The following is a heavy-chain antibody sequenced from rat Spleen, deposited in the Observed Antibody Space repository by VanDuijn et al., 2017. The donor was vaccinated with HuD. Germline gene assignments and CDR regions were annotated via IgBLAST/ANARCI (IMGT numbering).Heavy chain of an antibody. CDR2: INTGGGNT. Sequence: EVQLVESGGGLVQPGRSLKLSCAASGFTFSNYYMACVRQAPTKGLEWVAYINTGGGNTYYRDSVRGRFTISRNNAKSTLYLQMDSLRSEDKATYYCTTANNGGFSELYYFDYWGQGVMVTVSS. D-gene: IGHD1-11*01. CDR3: TTANNGGFSELYYFDY. CDR1: GFTFSNYY. V-gene: IGHV5-27*01. J-gene: IGHJ2*01.